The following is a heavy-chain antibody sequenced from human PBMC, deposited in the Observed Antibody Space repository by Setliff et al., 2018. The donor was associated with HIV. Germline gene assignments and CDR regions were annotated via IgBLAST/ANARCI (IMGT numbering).Heavy chain of an antibody. CDR2: IYYNEKT. J-gene: IGHJ5*02. CDR1: GGSASNSRYY. CDR3: ASRVYYYDSNNFLREEGFDP. D-gene: IGHD3-22*01. Sequence: SETLSLTCTVSGGSASNSRYYWAWIRQPPGKGLEYIGGIYYNEKTYYSPSLKSRVTISIDTSKNQFSLNLTSVTAADSAVYYCASRVYYYDSNNFLREEGFDPWGQGTLVTVSS. V-gene: IGHV4-39*01.